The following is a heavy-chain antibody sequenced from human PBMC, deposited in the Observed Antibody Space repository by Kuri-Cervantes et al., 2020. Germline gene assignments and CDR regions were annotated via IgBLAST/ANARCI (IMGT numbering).Heavy chain of an antibody. CDR2: VVLISGTK. CDR3: AAAGWNFYDSEGYYDFDF. CDR1: GGSFSSYH. V-gene: IGHV1-69*13. D-gene: IGHD3-22*01. Sequence: SVKVSCKASGGSFSSYHMSWVRQAPGQGLEWMGSVVLISGTKTYAQKFQGRVTIISDQSTNTAYMEMGSLRSDDTAVYFCAAAGWNFYDSEGYYDFDFWGQGTQVTVSS. J-gene: IGHJ4*02.